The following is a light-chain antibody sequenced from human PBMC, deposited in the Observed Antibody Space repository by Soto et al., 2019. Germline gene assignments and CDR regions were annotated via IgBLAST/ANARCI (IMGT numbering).Light chain of an antibody. CDR2: EVT. CDR1: SSDIGGYNY. V-gene: IGLV2-14*01. Sequence: QSALTQPASVSGSPGQSITISCTGGSSDIGGYNYVSWFQQHPGKPPKLMIYEVTNRPSGVSNRFSGSKSGSTASLTISGLQAEDEADYYCSSYTSSNTLVFGTGTKVTVL. CDR3: SSYTSSNTLV. J-gene: IGLJ1*01.